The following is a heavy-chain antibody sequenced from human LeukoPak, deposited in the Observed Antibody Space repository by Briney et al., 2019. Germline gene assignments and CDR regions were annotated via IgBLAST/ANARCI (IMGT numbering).Heavy chain of an antibody. CDR2: IYYSWNT. CDR1: GGSLSTYY. J-gene: IGHJ4*02. V-gene: IGHV4-59*01. Sequence: SETLPLTCTVSGGSLSTYYWRWIRQPPGKGLEWIGYIYYSWNTNYNPSLNSRVTISVDTSKNQFSLRLSSVPAADTAVYYCARLLHPSGYEWLFDSWGQGTLVTVPS. CDR3: ARLLHPSGYEWLFDS. D-gene: IGHD5-12*01.